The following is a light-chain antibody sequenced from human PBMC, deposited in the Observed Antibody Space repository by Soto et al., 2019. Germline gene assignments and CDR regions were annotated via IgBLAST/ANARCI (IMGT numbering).Light chain of an antibody. Sequence: QSALTQPASVSGSPGQSITISCTGASSDVGDYNYVSWYQHHPGKAPKLVIYDVSSRPSGVSGRFSGSKSGNTASLTISGLQAGDEADYYGSSYAPSNTPKWVFGGGTKPTV. V-gene: IGLV2-14*03. CDR3: SSYAPSNTPKWV. CDR1: SSDVGDYNY. CDR2: DVS. J-gene: IGLJ3*02.